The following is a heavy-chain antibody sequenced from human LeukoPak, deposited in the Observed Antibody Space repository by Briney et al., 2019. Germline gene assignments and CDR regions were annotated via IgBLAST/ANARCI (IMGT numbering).Heavy chain of an antibody. J-gene: IGHJ6*03. CDR2: IYTSGST. V-gene: IGHV4-61*02. Sequence: SETLSLTCTVSGGSISSGSYYWSWIRQPAGKGLEWIGRIYTSGSTNYNPSLKSRVTISVDTSKNQFSLKLSSVTAADTAVYYCARHRYYYYYYMDVWGKGTTVTVSS. CDR1: GGSISSGSYY. CDR3: ARHRYYYYYYMDV.